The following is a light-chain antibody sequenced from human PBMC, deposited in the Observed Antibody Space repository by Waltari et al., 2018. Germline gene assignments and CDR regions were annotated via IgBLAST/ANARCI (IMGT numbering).Light chain of an antibody. CDR1: KLGDQY. V-gene: IGLV3-1*01. Sequence: SELTQPPSVSVSPGQTASITCSGDKLGDQYVSWFQQRPGQSPTLVIYQDQERPSGIPERSSGCNAGAPATLTISGTQALDEADYYCQAWDSGPAVFGTGTKVTVL. CDR2: QDQ. CDR3: QAWDSGPAV. J-gene: IGLJ1*01.